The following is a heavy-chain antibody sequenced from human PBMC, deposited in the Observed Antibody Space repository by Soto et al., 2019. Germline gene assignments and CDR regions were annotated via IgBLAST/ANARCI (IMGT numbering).Heavy chain of an antibody. V-gene: IGHV1-69*13. J-gene: IGHJ6*02. Sequence: SVKVSCKASGGTFSSYAISWVRQAPGQGLEWMGGIIPIFGTANYAQKFQGRVTITADESTSTAYMELSSLRSEDTAVYYCARDSLEVPAAYAYYYYGMDVWGQGTTVTVYS. CDR1: GGTFSSYA. CDR3: ARDSLEVPAAYAYYYYGMDV. CDR2: IIPIFGTA. D-gene: IGHD2-2*01.